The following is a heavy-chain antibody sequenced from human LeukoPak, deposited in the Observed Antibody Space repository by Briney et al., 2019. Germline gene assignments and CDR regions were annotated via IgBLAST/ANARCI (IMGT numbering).Heavy chain of an antibody. V-gene: IGHV4-39*07. J-gene: IGHJ4*02. CDR1: GGSISSSSYY. D-gene: IGHD3-22*01. CDR3: ARVSDSGYAFDY. CDR2: IYYSGST. Sequence: PSETLSLTCTVSGGSISSSSYYWDWIRQPPGKGLEWIGNIYYSGSTNYNPSLKSRVTMSVDTSKNQFSLKLSSVTAADTAVYYCARVSDSGYAFDYWGQGTLVTVSS.